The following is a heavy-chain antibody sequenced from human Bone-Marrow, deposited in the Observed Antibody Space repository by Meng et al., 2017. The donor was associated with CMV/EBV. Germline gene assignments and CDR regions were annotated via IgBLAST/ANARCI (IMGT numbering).Heavy chain of an antibody. CDR2: IYYSGST. CDR1: GGSISSYY. V-gene: IGHV4-59*01. J-gene: IGHJ3*02. CDR3: ARTRITMIVGGAFDI. D-gene: IGHD3-22*01. Sequence: SETLSLTCTVSGGSISSYYWSWIRQPPGKGLEWIGYIYYSGSTNYNPSLKSRVTISVDTSKNQFSLKLSSVTAADTAVYYCARTRITMIVGGAFDICGQGTMVTVSS.